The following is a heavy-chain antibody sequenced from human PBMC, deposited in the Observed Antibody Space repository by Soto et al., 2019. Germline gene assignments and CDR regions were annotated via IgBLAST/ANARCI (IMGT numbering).Heavy chain of an antibody. V-gene: IGHV1-2*02. Sequence: ASVKVSCKASGYTFTGYYMHWVRQAPGQGLEWMGWINPNSGGTNYAQKFQGRVTMTRDTSISTAYMELSRLRSDDTAVYYCARVPPYGSGSYYNGIHAFDIWGQGTMVTVS. CDR2: INPNSGGT. D-gene: IGHD3-10*01. CDR3: ARVPPYGSGSYYNGIHAFDI. CDR1: GYTFTGYY. J-gene: IGHJ3*02.